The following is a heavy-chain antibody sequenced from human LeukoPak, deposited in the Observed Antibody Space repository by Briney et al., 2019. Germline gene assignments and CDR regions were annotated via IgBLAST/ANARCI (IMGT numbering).Heavy chain of an antibody. CDR1: EYSFTSYW. J-gene: IGHJ4*02. D-gene: IGHD5-18*01. Sequence: GESQKISCQGSEYSFTSYWIGWVRQMPGKGLEWMGIIYPGDSDTRYSPSFQGQVTISADKSISTAYLQWSSLKASDTAMYYCARQRLGYSYGYDYWGQGTLVTVSS. CDR3: ARQRLGYSYGYDY. CDR2: IYPGDSDT. V-gene: IGHV5-51*01.